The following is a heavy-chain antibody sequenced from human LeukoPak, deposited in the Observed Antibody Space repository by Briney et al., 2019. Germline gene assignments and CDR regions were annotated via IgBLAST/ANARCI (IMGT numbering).Heavy chain of an antibody. CDR1: GFTFSGYA. V-gene: IGHV3-33*08. J-gene: IGHJ5*02. D-gene: IGHD1-1*01. CDR2: IWYDGSNK. Sequence: PGGSLRLSCAASGFTFSGYAMSWVRQAPGKGLEWVALIWYDGSNKEYAESVKGRFTISRDNSKNTLYLQMNSLRDEDTAVYYCARDQGTSTTAPKRKGRFDPWGQGTLVTVSS. CDR3: ARDQGTSTTAPKRKGRFDP.